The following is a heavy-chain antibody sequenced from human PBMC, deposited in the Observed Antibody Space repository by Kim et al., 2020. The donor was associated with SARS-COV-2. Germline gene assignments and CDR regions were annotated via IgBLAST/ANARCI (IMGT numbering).Heavy chain of an antibody. CDR1: GFSLSTSGVG. Sequence: SGPTLVKPTQTLTLTCTFSGFSLSTSGVGVGWIRQPPGKALEWLALIYWDDDKRYSPSLKSRLTITKDTSKNQVVLTMTNMDPVDTATYYCAHSSVVFIVVASDDAFDIWGQGTMVTVSS. D-gene: IGHD3-22*01. CDR2: IYWDDDK. J-gene: IGHJ3*02. V-gene: IGHV2-5*02. CDR3: AHSSVVFIVVASDDAFDI.